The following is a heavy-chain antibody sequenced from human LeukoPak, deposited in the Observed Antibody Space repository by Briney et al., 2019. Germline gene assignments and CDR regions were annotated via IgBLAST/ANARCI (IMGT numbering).Heavy chain of an antibody. V-gene: IGHV1-8*03. D-gene: IGHD3-10*01. Sequence: ASVKVSCKASGYTFTSYDINWVRQATGQGLEWMGWMNPNSGNTGYAQKFQGRVTITRNTSISTAYMELSSLRSEDTAVCYCARVYYGSGSLHYYYYYMDVWGKGTTVTISS. CDR3: ARVYYGSGSLHYYYYYMDV. CDR2: MNPNSGNT. J-gene: IGHJ6*03. CDR1: GYTFTSYD.